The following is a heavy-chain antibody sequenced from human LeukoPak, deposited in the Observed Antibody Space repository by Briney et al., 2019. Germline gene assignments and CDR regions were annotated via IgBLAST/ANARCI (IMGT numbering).Heavy chain of an antibody. CDR1: GGSISSGDYY. D-gene: IGHD3-16*02. J-gene: IGHJ4*02. Sequence: SQTLSLTCTVSGGSISSGDYYWSWIRQPPGKGLEWIGYIYYSGSTYYSPSLKSRVTISVDTSKNQFSLKLSSVTAADTAVYYCARISTFGGVIVFDYWGQGTLVTVSS. V-gene: IGHV4-30-4*01. CDR3: ARISTFGGVIVFDY. CDR2: IYYSGST.